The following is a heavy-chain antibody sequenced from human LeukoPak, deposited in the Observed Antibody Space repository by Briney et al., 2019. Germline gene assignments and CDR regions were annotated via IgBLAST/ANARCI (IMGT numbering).Heavy chain of an antibody. CDR1: GGSISSSSYY. D-gene: IGHD3-9*01. CDR2: IYYSGST. Sequence: SETLSLTCTVSGGSISSSSYYWGWIRQPPGEGLEWIGSIYYSGSTYYNPSLKSRVTISVDTSKNQFSLKLSSVTAADTAVYYCARHRSPLRYFDYWGQGTLVTVSS. CDR3: ARHRSPLRYFDY. V-gene: IGHV4-39*01. J-gene: IGHJ4*02.